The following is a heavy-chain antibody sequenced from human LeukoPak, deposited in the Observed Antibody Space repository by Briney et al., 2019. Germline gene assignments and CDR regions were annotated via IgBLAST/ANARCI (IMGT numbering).Heavy chain of an antibody. Sequence: GGSLRLSCAAPGLTVTSNYMSWVRKGPGKGLKWVSVFYSGGSTYYADSVKGRFTISRDNSKNTLYLQMNSLRAEDTAVYYCARDHTKAVAGRGYYFDYWGQGTLVTVSS. CDR2: FYSGGST. V-gene: IGHV3-53*01. D-gene: IGHD6-19*01. CDR1: GLTVTSNY. CDR3: ARDHTKAVAGRGYYFDY. J-gene: IGHJ4*02.